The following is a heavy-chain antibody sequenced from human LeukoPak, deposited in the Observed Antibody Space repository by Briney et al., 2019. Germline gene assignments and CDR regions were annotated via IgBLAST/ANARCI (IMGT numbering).Heavy chain of an antibody. CDR3: ARDPCHGALDY. Sequence: GGSLRLSCVASGFTFSSSWMSWVRRAPGKGLEWVANIRQDGTEEYYVDSVRGRFSISKDNAKNSLYLQMNSLRAEDTAVYYCARDPCHGALDYWGQGALVTVSS. J-gene: IGHJ4*02. CDR2: IRQDGTEE. D-gene: IGHD2-2*01. CDR1: GFTFSSSW. V-gene: IGHV3-7*03.